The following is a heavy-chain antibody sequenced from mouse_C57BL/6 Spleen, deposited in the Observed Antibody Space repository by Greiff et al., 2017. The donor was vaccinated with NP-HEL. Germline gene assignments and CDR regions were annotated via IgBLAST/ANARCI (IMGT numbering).Heavy chain of an antibody. CDR2: IDPSGSYA. CDR3: ARGAGPPYFDY. J-gene: IGHJ2*01. Sequence: QVQLQQPGAELVMPGASVTLSCKASGYTFTSYWMHWVKQRPGQGLEWIGEIDPSGSYANYNQKFKGKSTLTVDKSSSTAYMQLSNLTSEDSAVYYCARGAGPPYFDYWGQGTTLTVSS. V-gene: IGHV1-69*01. CDR1: GYTFTSYW.